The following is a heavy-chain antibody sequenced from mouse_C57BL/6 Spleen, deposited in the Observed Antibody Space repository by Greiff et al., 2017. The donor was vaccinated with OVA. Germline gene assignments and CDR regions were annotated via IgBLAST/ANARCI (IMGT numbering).Heavy chain of an antibody. CDR3: ARAHYYGSSYDFDY. CDR2: IDPSDSST. J-gene: IGHJ2*01. CDR1: GYTFTSYW. D-gene: IGHD1-1*01. Sequence: QVQLKQPGAELVMPGASVKLSCKASGYTFTSYWMHWVKQRPGQGLEWIGEIDPSDSSTNYNQKFKGKSTLTVDKSSSTAYMQLSSLTSEDSAVYYCARAHYYGSSYDFDYWGQGTTLTVSS. V-gene: IGHV1-69*01.